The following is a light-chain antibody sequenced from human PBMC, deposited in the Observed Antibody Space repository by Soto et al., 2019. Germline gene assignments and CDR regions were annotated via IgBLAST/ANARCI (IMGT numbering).Light chain of an antibody. Sequence: DIQMTQSPSSLSASVGDRVTITCRASQPISRHLNWYQQKPGKDPKLLIYGASDLQSGVPSRISGSGSGTDFTLTISSLQPEDFATYYCQQGYSAPLTFGGGTKVEFK. CDR3: QQGYSAPLT. CDR1: QPISRH. V-gene: IGKV1-39*01. J-gene: IGKJ4*01. CDR2: GAS.